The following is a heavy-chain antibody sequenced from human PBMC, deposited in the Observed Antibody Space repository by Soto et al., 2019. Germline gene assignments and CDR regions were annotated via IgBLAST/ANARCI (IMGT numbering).Heavy chain of an antibody. CDR3: ARTLDYGHMDV. V-gene: IGHV4-4*09. CDR1: GGSISAYY. CDR2: IYRSGST. Sequence: SETLSLTCTVSGGSISAYYWSWIRRPPGRGLEWIGYIYRSGSTKYNPSLKSRLTISVDTSKNQFSLKLSSVTAADTAVYYCARTLDYGHMDVWGKGTTVTVSS. J-gene: IGHJ6*03. D-gene: IGHD3-16*01.